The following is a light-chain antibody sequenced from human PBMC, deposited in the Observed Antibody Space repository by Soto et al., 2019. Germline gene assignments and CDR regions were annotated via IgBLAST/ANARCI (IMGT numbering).Light chain of an antibody. CDR1: QSVSSY. Sequence: EIVLAQSPATLSLSPGVRATLSCRASQSVSSYLAWYQQKPGQAPRLLIYDASNRATGIPARFSGSGSGTDFTLTISSLEPEDFAVYYCQQRSNWPRGTFGQGTKLEIK. CDR2: DAS. V-gene: IGKV3-11*01. CDR3: QQRSNWPRGT. J-gene: IGKJ2*02.